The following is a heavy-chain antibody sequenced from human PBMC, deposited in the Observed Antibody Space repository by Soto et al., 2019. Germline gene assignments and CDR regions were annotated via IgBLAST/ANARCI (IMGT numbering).Heavy chain of an antibody. CDR2: ASYSGTS. D-gene: IGHD3-10*01. CDR3: ARVLSFYGSGSPFDY. Sequence: TLSLTCTVSGGSISSSDYYWSWIRQPPGKGLEWIGYASYSGTSYYNPSLKSRVTISVDTSKNQFSLKLSSVTAADTAVYYCARVLSFYGSGSPFDYWGQGTPVTVSS. V-gene: IGHV4-30-4*01. J-gene: IGHJ4*02. CDR1: GGSISSSDYY.